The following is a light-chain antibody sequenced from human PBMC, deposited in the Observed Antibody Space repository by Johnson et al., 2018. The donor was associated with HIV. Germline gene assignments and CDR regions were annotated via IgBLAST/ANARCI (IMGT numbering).Light chain of an antibody. Sequence: QSVLTQPPSVSAAPGQKVNISCSGNSSNIENYFVSWYQQLPGEAPRLLIYENNKRPSGIPDRFSGAKSGASATLGITGLETGDEADYYCGIWDSSLTPHYVFGTGTTITVL. CDR1: SSNIENYF. CDR2: ENN. J-gene: IGLJ1*01. CDR3: GIWDSSLTPHYV. V-gene: IGLV1-51*02.